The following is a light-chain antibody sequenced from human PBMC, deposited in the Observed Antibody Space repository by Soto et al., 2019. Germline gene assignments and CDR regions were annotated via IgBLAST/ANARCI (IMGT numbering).Light chain of an antibody. CDR3: SSYTSSSTLLYV. Sequence: QSALTQPASVSGSPGQSITISCTGTSSDVGGYNYVSWYQQHPGKAPKLMIYDVSNRPSGFSNRFSGSKSGNTASLTISGLQAEVEADYYCSSYTSSSTLLYVFGTGTKLTVL. V-gene: IGLV2-14*01. CDR1: SSDVGGYNY. J-gene: IGLJ1*01. CDR2: DVS.